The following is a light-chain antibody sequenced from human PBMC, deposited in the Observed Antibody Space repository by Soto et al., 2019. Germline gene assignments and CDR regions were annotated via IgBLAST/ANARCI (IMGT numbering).Light chain of an antibody. V-gene: IGKV3-20*01. CDR3: QQYGSSPPYT. CDR2: DAS. J-gene: IGKJ2*01. CDR1: QSVSSSY. Sequence: EFVLTQSPGTLSFSPGERATLSCRASQSVSSSYLAWYQQKPGQAPRLLIYDASARATGIPDRFSGSGSGTDFTLTISRLEPEDFAVYYCQQYGSSPPYTFGQGTKLEI.